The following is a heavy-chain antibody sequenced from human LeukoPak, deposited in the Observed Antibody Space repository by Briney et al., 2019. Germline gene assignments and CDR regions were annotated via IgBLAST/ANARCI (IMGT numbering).Heavy chain of an antibody. CDR3: ANDYYGSGSYYNLFGY. CDR1: GFTFSRHA. CDR2: ISGSRGSI. J-gene: IGHJ4*02. Sequence: GGSLRLSCTGSGFTFSRHAVTWVRQAPGKRLEWVPTISGSRGSIYYAESVKGRFTISRDNSKNTVYLQMNSLRAEDTAVYYCANDYYGSGSYYNLFGYWGQGTLVTVSS. V-gene: IGHV3-23*01. D-gene: IGHD3-10*01.